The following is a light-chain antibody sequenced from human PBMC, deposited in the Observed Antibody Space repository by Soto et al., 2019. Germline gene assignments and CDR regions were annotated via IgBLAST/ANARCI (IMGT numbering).Light chain of an antibody. V-gene: IGKV3-15*01. J-gene: IGKJ2*01. Sequence: RVMTQSPATLSVSPGERATLSCRASQSVSSNLAWYQQKPGQAPRLLIYGASIRATGVPARFSGSGSGTDFTLTISSLQSEDFAIYYCQQYNNWPSMHTFGQGTKLEIK. CDR2: GAS. CDR3: QQYNNWPSMHT. CDR1: QSVSSN.